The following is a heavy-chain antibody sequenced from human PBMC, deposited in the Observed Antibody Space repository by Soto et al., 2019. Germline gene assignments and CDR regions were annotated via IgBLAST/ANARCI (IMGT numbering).Heavy chain of an antibody. Sequence: SETLSLTCAVYGGSFSGYYWSWIRQPPGKGLEWIGEINHSGSTNYNPSLKSRVTISVDTSKNQFSLKLSSVTAADTAVYYCVRGPYNYNSRYFDYWGQGTLVTVS. CDR1: GGSFSGYY. J-gene: IGHJ4*02. CDR3: VRGPYNYNSRYFDY. D-gene: IGHD1-1*01. V-gene: IGHV4-34*01. CDR2: INHSGST.